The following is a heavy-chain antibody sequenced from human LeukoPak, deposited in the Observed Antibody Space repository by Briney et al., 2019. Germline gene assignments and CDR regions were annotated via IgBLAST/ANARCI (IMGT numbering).Heavy chain of an antibody. CDR3: ARHPAKYYYDSIAPGYFDL. Sequence: SETLSLTCTVSGGSISSSTYYWGWIRQPPGKGLEWIGSINYRGSTYYSSSFKSRVTISVDTSKNQLSLKLSSVTAADTAVYYCARHPAKYYYDSIAPGYFDLWGRGTLVTVSS. CDR2: INYRGST. CDR1: GGSISSSTYY. J-gene: IGHJ2*01. D-gene: IGHD3-22*01. V-gene: IGHV4-39*01.